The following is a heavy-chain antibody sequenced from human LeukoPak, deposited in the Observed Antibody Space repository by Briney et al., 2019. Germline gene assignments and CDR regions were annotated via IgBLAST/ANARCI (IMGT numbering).Heavy chain of an antibody. CDR1: GYTFTSYD. V-gene: IGHV1-8*01. CDR3: ARAPSGSMVRGVIRFDY. CDR2: MNPNSGST. J-gene: IGHJ4*02. Sequence: ASVKVSCKASGYTFTSYDINWVRQATGQGLEWMGWMNPNSGSTGYAQKFQGRVTMTRNTSISTAYMELSSLRSEDTAVYYCARAPSGSMVRGVIRFDYWGQGTLVTVSS. D-gene: IGHD3-10*01.